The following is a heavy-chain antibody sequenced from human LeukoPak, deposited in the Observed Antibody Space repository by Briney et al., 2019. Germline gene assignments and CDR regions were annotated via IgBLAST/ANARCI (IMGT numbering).Heavy chain of an antibody. J-gene: IGHJ4*02. Sequence: ASVKVSCKVSGYTLTELPMHWVRQAPGKGLEWMGGFDPEDGETIYAQKFQGRVTMTEDTSTDTAYMELSSLRSEDTAVYYCATIPLRAREYYFDYGGQGPLSTVSS. CDR2: FDPEDGET. V-gene: IGHV1-24*01. CDR1: GYTLTELP. CDR3: ATIPLRAREYYFDY. D-gene: IGHD6-6*01.